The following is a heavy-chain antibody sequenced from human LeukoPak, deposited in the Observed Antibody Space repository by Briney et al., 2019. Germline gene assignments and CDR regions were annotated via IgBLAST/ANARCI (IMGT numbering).Heavy chain of an antibody. J-gene: IGHJ4*02. CDR2: ISSDGRDK. V-gene: IGHV3-30*18. CDR1: EFSFSTYA. Sequence: PGGSLTLSCAASEFSFSTYAMHWVRQAPGKGLEWVAVISSDGRDKHHADSVQGRFTISRDISKNTLYLQMNSLRTEDTAVYYCAKDLRRIAAYYFDYWGQGALVTVSS. CDR3: AKDLRRIAAYYFDY. D-gene: IGHD6-25*01.